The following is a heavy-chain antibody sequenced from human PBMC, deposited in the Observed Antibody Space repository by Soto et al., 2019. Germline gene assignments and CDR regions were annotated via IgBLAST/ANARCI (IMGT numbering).Heavy chain of an antibody. CDR3: AKRGILGAQGMAYFDL. J-gene: IGHJ2*01. Sequence: QVRLMESGGGVVQPGRSLRLSCAASGFTFNTYAMHWVRQAPGKGLEWVAVITPDGTEQYYADSVKGRFTISRDNSKNTLYLQMNSLGLEDMSIYHCAKRGILGAQGMAYFDLWGRGTLVTVSS. CDR1: GFTFNTYA. V-gene: IGHV3-30*18. CDR2: ITPDGTEQ. D-gene: IGHD1-26*01.